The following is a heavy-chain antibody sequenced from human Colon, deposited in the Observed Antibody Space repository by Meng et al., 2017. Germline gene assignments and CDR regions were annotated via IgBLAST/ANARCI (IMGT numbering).Heavy chain of an antibody. Sequence: GGSLRLSCAASGFTFSTYALNWVRQAPGQGLEWVATILSSGGKTQYADSVKGRFTISRDISKKTLYLQMNSLRADDTATYYCAKSATCAGGTCYSYPNDWGQGTAVT. CDR1: GFTFSTYA. CDR3: AKSATCAGGTCYSYPND. V-gene: IGHV3-23*01. J-gene: IGHJ6*01. D-gene: IGHD2-15*01. CDR2: ILSSGGKT.